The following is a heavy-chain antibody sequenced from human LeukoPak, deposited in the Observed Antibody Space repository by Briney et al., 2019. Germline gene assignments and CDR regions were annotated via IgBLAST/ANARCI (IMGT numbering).Heavy chain of an antibody. V-gene: IGHV3-30-3*01. Sequence: QPGRSLRLSCAASGFTFGEYAMHWVRQAPGKGLEWVAVISYDGRQKFYGNSVKGRFTISRDNPKNTVYLQMNSLRNDDTAVYYCARVFLERLTSGYFDNWGQGNLVTVSP. D-gene: IGHD3-3*01. CDR1: GFTFGEYA. J-gene: IGHJ4*02. CDR3: ARVFLERLTSGYFDN. CDR2: ISYDGRQK.